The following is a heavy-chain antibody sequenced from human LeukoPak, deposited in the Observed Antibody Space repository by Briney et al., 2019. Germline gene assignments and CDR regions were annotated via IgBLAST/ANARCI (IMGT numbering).Heavy chain of an antibody. CDR2: ISYDGSNK. Sequence: PGGSLRLSCAAPGFTFSSYGMHWVRQAPGKGLERVAVISYDGSNKYYADSVKGRFTISGDNSKNTLYLQMNSLRAEDTAVYYCAKGSGGDYFPYYYYYGMDVWGQGTTVTVSS. CDR1: GFTFSSYG. D-gene: IGHD4-17*01. V-gene: IGHV3-30*18. CDR3: AKGSGGDYFPYYYYYGMDV. J-gene: IGHJ6*02.